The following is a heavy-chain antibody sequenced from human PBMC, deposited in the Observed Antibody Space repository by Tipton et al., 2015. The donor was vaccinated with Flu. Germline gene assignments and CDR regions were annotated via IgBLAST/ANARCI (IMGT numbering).Heavy chain of an antibody. CDR2: IYHSGST. Sequence: LRPSCAVSGYSISSGYYWGWIRQPPGKGLGWIGSIYHSGSTYYNPSLKSRVTISVDTSKNQFSLKLSSVTAADTAVYYCARHPSSLGAFDIWGQGTMVTVSS. D-gene: IGHD7-27*01. J-gene: IGHJ3*02. CDR1: GYSISSGYY. V-gene: IGHV4-38-2*01. CDR3: ARHPSSLGAFDI.